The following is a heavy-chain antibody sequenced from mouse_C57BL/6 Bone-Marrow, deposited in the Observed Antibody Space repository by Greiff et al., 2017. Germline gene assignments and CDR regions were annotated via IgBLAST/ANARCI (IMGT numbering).Heavy chain of an antibody. CDR2: INYDGSST. CDR1: GFTFSDYY. V-gene: IGHV5-16*01. J-gene: IGHJ2*01. Sequence: EVKLEESEGGLVQPGSSMKLSCTASGFTFSDYYMAWVRQVPEKGLEWVANINYDGSSTYYLDSLKSRFIISRDNAKNILYLQMSSLKSEDTATYYCAREGAFCFDYWGQGTTLTVSS. CDR3: AREGAFCFDY.